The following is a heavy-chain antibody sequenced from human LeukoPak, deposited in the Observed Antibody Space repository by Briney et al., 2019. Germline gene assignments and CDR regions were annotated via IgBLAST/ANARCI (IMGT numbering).Heavy chain of an antibody. V-gene: IGHV3-21*04. CDR1: GFTFSSYS. D-gene: IGHD2-2*02. CDR2: ISSSSSYI. CDR3: ARDLGYCSSTSCYSNYYYGMDV. J-gene: IGHJ6*02. Sequence: GGSLRLSCAASGFTFSSYSMNWVRQAPGKGLEWVSSISSSSSYIYYADSVKGRFTISRDNAKNSLYLQMNSLRAEDTALYHCARDLGYCSSTSCYSNYYYGMDVWGQGTTVTVSS.